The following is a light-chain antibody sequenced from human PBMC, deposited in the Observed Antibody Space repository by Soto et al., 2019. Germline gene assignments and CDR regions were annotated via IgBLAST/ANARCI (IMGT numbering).Light chain of an antibody. Sequence: DIVLTQSPGTLSLSPGERATLSCRASQSVGNNYLAWYQQKPGQAPRLLIYDASSRATGIPDRFSGSGSGTDFILTISRLEPEDFAVYYCQQCAHSPLTFGGGTKVEIK. CDR1: QSVGNNY. V-gene: IGKV3-20*01. CDR2: DAS. J-gene: IGKJ4*01. CDR3: QQCAHSPLT.